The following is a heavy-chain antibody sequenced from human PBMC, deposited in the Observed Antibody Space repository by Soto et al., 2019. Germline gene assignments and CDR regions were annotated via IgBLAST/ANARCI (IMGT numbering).Heavy chain of an antibody. J-gene: IGHJ4*02. CDR1: GFTFSTHG. D-gene: IGHD3-16*01. CDR3: ARGDYRGWDFDY. CDR2: ISGNGANT. Sequence: EVQLVESGGDLVQSGGSLRLSCAASGFTFSTHGMNWVRQPPGQGLEWVSYISGNGANTYYPDFMKGRFTISRDNAKNSLYLQVNSLRDEGTAVYYCARGDYRGWDFDYWGQGTLVTVSS. V-gene: IGHV3-48*02.